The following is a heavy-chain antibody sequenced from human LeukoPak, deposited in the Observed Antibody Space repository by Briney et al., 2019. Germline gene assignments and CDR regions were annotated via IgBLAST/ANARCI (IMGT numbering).Heavy chain of an antibody. J-gene: IGHJ3*02. D-gene: IGHD3-16*01. CDR3: AKDMKSFTAWGGAFDI. CDR2: ISWNSGSI. Sequence: GGSLRLSCAASGFTVSSNYMSWVRQAPGKGLEWVSGISWNSGSIGYADSVKGRFTISRDNAKNSLYLQMNSLRAEDMALYYCAKDMKSFTAWGGAFDIWGQGTMVTVSS. V-gene: IGHV3-9*03. CDR1: GFTVSSNY.